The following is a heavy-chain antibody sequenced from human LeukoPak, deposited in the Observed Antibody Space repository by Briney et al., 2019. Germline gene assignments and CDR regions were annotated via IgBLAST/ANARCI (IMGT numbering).Heavy chain of an antibody. CDR2: IYTSGST. Sequence: PSETLSLTCTVSGGSISSYYWSWIRQPAGKGLEWIGRIYTSGSTNYNPSLKSRVTMSVDTSKNQFSLKLSSVTAADTAVYYCARDTVAARFYPGYNWFDPWGQGTLVTVSS. V-gene: IGHV4-4*07. CDR1: GGSISSYY. D-gene: IGHD6-6*01. J-gene: IGHJ5*02. CDR3: ARDTVAARFYPGYNWFDP.